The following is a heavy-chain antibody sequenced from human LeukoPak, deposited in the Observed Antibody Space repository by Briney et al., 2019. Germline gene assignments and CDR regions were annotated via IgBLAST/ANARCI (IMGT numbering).Heavy chain of an antibody. CDR2: ISGSGGST. CDR3: AKTSLYYYGSGSAYYFDY. J-gene: IGHJ4*02. CDR1: GFTFSSYA. Sequence: GGSLRLSCAASGFTFSSYAMSWARQAPGKGLEWVSAISGSGGSTYYADSVKGRFTISRDNSKNTLYLQMNSLRAEDTAVYYCAKTSLYYYGSGSAYYFDYWGQGTLVTVSS. D-gene: IGHD3-10*01. V-gene: IGHV3-23*01.